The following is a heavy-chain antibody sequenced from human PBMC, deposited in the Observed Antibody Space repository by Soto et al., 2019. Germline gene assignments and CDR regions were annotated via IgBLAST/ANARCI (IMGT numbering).Heavy chain of an antibody. V-gene: IGHV2-5*02. CDR1: GFPLSARPVA. CDR2: IYWDDDK. D-gene: IGHD1-1*01. J-gene: IGHJ4*02. Sequence: QITLRESGPPRVKPTQTLTLTCTFSGFPLSARPVAVGWIRQPPGKALERLALIYWDDDKRYSPSLMSRRTITKDTSKNQVVLTMTNMDPLDTAIYYCVHRAGIDGNWNGGYFDYWGQGALVTVSS. CDR3: VHRAGIDGNWNGGYFDY.